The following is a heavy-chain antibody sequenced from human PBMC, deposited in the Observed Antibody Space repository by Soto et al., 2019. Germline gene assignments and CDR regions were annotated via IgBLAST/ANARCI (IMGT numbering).Heavy chain of an antibody. V-gene: IGHV3-23*01. CDR1: GCSLSSYS. D-gene: IGHD3-10*01. Sequence: PGGSLRLSCVASGCSLSSYSMSWGRQAPGKGLEWVSGFRTSGDGGTTYYADSVKGRFTISRDNSKNMLFLQMNSLRAEDTAIYYCAKKVNSGPGSQYFDYWGQGTLVTDS. J-gene: IGHJ4*02. CDR2: FRTSGDGGTT. CDR3: AKKVNSGPGSQYFDY.